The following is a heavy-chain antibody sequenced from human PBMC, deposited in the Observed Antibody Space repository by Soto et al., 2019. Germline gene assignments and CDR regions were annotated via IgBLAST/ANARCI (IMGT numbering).Heavy chain of an antibody. J-gene: IGHJ3*02. CDR3: AISSALLFGNDAFDI. CDR2: INHSGST. D-gene: IGHD3-10*01. CDR1: GGSFSGYY. V-gene: IGHV4-34*01. Sequence: SETLSLTCAVYGGSFSGYYWSWIRQPPGKGLEWIGEINHSGSTNYNPSLKSRVTISVDTSKNQFSLKLSSVTAADTAVYYCAISSALLFGNDAFDIWGQGTMVTVSS.